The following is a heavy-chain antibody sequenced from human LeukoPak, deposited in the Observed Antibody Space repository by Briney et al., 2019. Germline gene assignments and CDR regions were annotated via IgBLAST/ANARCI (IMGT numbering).Heavy chain of an antibody. Sequence: SVKVSCKASGGTFSSYAISWVRQAPGQGLEWMGRIIPIFGTANYAQKFQGRVTITTDESTSTAYTELSSLRSEDTAVYYCARAPWAALLPIDPWGQGTLVTVSS. CDR2: IIPIFGTA. D-gene: IGHD2-15*01. V-gene: IGHV1-69*05. CDR3: ARAPWAALLPIDP. CDR1: GGTFSSYA. J-gene: IGHJ5*02.